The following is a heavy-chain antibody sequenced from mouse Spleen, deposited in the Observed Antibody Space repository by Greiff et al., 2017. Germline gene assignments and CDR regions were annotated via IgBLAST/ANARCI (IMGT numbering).Heavy chain of an antibody. V-gene: IGHV1-52*01. CDR2: IDPSDSET. CDR1: GYTFTSYW. J-gene: IGHJ4*01. D-gene: IGHD2-3*01. Sequence: VQLKQPGAELVRPGSSVKLSCKASGYTFTSYWMHWVKQRPIQGLEWIGNIDPSDSETHYNQKFKDKATLTVDKSSSTAYMQLSSLTSEDSAVYYCARDGSLYYYAMDYWGQGTSVTVSS. CDR3: ARDGSLYYYAMDY.